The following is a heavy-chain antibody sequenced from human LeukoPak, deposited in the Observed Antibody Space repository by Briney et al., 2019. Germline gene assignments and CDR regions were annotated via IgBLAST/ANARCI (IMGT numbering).Heavy chain of an antibody. V-gene: IGHV3-48*03. CDR2: ISSSGSTI. Sequence: GGSLRLSCAASGFTFSSYEMNWVRQAPGKGLEWVSYISSSGSTIYYADSVKGRFTISRDNAKNSLYLQMNSLRAEDTAVYYCARGAGRRGYSYGSVYYYYMDVWGKGTTVTISS. J-gene: IGHJ6*03. CDR3: ARGAGRRGYSYGSVYYYYMDV. D-gene: IGHD5-18*01. CDR1: GFTFSSYE.